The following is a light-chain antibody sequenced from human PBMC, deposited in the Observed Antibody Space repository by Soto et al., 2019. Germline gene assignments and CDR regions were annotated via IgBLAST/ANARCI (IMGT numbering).Light chain of an antibody. V-gene: IGLV2-14*01. CDR2: EVS. CDR1: SSDVGRYNY. Sequence: QSVLTQPASVSGSPGQSITISCTGTSSDVGRYNYVSWYQHHPGKAPKLMISEVSNRPSGISNRFSGSKSGNTASLTISGLQAEDEADDYCRSYAITSTPMYVFGTGTKVTVL. CDR3: RSYAITSTPMYV. J-gene: IGLJ1*01.